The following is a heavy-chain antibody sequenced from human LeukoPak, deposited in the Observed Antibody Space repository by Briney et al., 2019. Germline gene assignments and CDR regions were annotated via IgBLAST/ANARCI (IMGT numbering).Heavy chain of an antibody. J-gene: IGHJ6*02. V-gene: IGHV4-34*01. D-gene: IGHD2-15*01. CDR3: ARAHRNSQIVVVVATNYYYGMDV. CDR1: GGSFSGYY. CDR2: INHSGST. Sequence: SEALSLTCAVYGGSFSGYYWSWIRQPPGKGLEWIGEINHSGSTNCNPSLKSRVTISVDTSKNQFSLKLSSVTAADTAVYYCARAHRNSQIVVVVATNYYYGMDVWGQGTTVTVSS.